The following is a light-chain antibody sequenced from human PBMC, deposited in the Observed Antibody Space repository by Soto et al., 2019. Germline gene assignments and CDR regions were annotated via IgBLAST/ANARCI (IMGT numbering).Light chain of an antibody. J-gene: IGKJ1*01. CDR2: SSS. CDR3: QKYDSAPRT. CDR1: QGINNY. Sequence: DIQMTQSPSSLSASVGDRVTITCRASQGINNYLAWYQQKPGKVPVLLIYSSSTLNPGIPSRCSGSGAGTDFTLTISSLQPEDFATYYCQKYDSAPRTFGQGTKLDSK. V-gene: IGKV1-27*01.